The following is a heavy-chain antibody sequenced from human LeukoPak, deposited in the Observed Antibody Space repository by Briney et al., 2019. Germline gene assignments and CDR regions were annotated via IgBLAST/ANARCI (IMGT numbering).Heavy chain of an antibody. CDR3: ARDNPLYYYDSSGPQLGY. Sequence: ASVKVSCKASGYTFTGYYMHWVRQAPGQGLEWMGWINPNSGGTNYAQKFQGRVTMTRDTSISTAYMELSRLRSDDTAVYYCARDNPLYYYDSSGPQLGYWGQGTLVTVSS. CDR1: GYTFTGYY. V-gene: IGHV1-2*02. CDR2: INPNSGGT. D-gene: IGHD3-22*01. J-gene: IGHJ4*02.